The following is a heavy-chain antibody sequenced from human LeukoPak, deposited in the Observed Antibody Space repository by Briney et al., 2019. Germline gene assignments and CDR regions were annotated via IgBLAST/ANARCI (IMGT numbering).Heavy chain of an antibody. CDR1: GFTVSSNY. V-gene: IGHV3-66*01. CDR2: IYSGGST. CDR3: AREEAAAGTDY. D-gene: IGHD6-13*01. J-gene: IGHJ4*02. Sequence: GGSLRLSCAASGFTVSSNYMSWVRQAPGKGLEWVSVIYSGGSTYYADSVKGRFTISRDNSKNTLYLQMNSLRAEDTAVYYCAREEAAAGTDYWGQGTLVTVSS.